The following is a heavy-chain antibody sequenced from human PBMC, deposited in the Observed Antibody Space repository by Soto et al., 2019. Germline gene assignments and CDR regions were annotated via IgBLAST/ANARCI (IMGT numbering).Heavy chain of an antibody. J-gene: IGHJ5*02. CDR2: IIPIFGTA. Sequence: SVKVSCKASGGTFSSYAISWVRQAPGQGLEWMGGIIPIFGTANYAQKFQGRVTITADESTSTAYMELSSLRSEGTAVYYCAFVNYCSNGVCYGWFDPWGQGTLVTVSS. D-gene: IGHD2-8*01. CDR1: GGTFSSYA. CDR3: AFVNYCSNGVCYGWFDP. V-gene: IGHV1-69*13.